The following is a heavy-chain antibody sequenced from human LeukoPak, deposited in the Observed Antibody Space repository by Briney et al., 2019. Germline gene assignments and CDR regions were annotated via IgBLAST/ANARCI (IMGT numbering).Heavy chain of an antibody. CDR2: IYYSGST. CDR3: VGDTIFGVVKVY. D-gene: IGHD3-3*01. Sequence: PSETLSLTCTVSGGSISSSSYYWGWIRQPPGKGLEWIGSIYYSGSTYYNPSLKSRVTISVDTSKNQFSLKLSSVTAADTAVYYCVGDTIFGVVKVYWGQGTLVTVSS. CDR1: GGSISSSSYY. V-gene: IGHV4-39*01. J-gene: IGHJ4*02.